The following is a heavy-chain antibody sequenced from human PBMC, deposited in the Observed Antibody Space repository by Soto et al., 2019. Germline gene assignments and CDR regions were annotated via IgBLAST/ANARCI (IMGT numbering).Heavy chain of an antibody. CDR3: ARDNYYGLGSYTDY. J-gene: IGHJ4*02. Sequence: SETLSLTCAVYGGSFSGYYWSWIRQPPGKGLEWIGEINHSGSTNYNPSLKSRVTISVDTSKNQFSLKLSSVTAADTAVYYCARDNYYGLGSYTDYWGQGTLVTVSS. CDR1: GGSFSGYY. V-gene: IGHV4-34*01. CDR2: INHSGST. D-gene: IGHD3-10*01.